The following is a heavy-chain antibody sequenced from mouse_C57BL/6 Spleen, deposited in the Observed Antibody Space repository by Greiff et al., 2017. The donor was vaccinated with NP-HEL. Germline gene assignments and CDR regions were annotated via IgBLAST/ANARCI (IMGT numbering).Heavy chain of an antibody. CDR2: ISSGGDYI. CDR1: GFTFSSYA. J-gene: IGHJ2*01. D-gene: IGHD2-5*01. V-gene: IGHV5-9-1*02. Sequence: EVMLMESGEGLVKPGGSLKLSCAASGFTFSSYAMSWVRQTPAKRLEWVAYISSGGDYIYYADTVKGRFTISRDNARNTLYLQMSSLKSEDTAMYYCTRELGYYSNSYFDYWGQGTTLTVSS. CDR3: TRELGYYSNSYFDY.